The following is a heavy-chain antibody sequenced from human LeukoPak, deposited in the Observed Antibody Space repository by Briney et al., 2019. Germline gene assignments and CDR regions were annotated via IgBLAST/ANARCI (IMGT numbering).Heavy chain of an antibody. J-gene: IGHJ1*01. V-gene: IGHV4-59*01. CDR2: MYYSGST. D-gene: IGHD2-15*01. CDR1: GGSISSYY. CDR3: AREGSFCSGGSCVEYFQH. Sequence: SETLSLTCTVSGGSISSYYWSWIRQPPGKGLEWIGYMYYSGSTNYNPSLKSRVTISLDTSKNRFSLKLSSVTTADTAVYYCAREGSFCSGGSCVEYFQHWGQGTLVTVSS.